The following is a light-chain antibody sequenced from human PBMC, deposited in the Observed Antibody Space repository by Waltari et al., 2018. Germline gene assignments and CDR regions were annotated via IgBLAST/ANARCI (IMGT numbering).Light chain of an antibody. J-gene: IGKJ2*01. CDR2: AAS. V-gene: IGKV1-39*01. Sequence: DIQLTQSPSSLYESVGNRVTVHCRASQYVGTYLNWYQQQPGKAPKLLIYAASSLNTGVPSRFSGSGSGTEFSLTISSLQPEDFATYYCQQGYNSPPTFGQGTKLESK. CDR3: QQGYNSPPT. CDR1: QYVGTY.